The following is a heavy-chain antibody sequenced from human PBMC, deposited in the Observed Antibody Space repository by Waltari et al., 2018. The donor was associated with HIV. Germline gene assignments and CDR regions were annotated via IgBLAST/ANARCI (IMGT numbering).Heavy chain of an antibody. CDR2: ISWDSGTI. J-gene: IGHJ3*02. D-gene: IGHD3-9*01. CDR3: AKVGMTTLTSYAVDI. Sequence: EVQLVESGGGLVQPGGSLRLSCAASGFKFDDYAMYWVRQAPGEGLEWVSGISWDSGTIGYADSVNGRVTISRDNANNFLSLQMNNLRAEDTALYYCAKVGMTTLTSYAVDIWGQGTMVTVSS. CDR1: GFKFDDYA. V-gene: IGHV3-9*01.